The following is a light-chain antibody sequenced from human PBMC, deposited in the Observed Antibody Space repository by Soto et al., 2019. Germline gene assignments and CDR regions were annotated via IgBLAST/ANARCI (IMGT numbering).Light chain of an antibody. CDR1: QSISSY. CDR2: GAS. CDR3: QQSYSTPRT. V-gene: IGKV1-39*01. Sequence: DIQMTQSPSSLSASVGDRVTITCRASQSISSYLNWYQQKPGKAPNLLISGASSLQSGVPSRFSGSGSGTDFTLTISSLQPEDFATYYCQQSYSTPRTFGQGTKVEI. J-gene: IGKJ1*01.